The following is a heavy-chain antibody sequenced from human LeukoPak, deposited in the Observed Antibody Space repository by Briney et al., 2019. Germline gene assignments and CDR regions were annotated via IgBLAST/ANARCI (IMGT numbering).Heavy chain of an antibody. CDR3: ASDTPATDY. Sequence: ASVKVSCKVSGYTLTELSIHWVRQAPGQGLEWMGWINPNSGGTNYAQKFQGRVTMTRDTSISTAYMELSRLRSDDTAVYYCASDTPATDYWGQGTLVTVSS. CDR2: INPNSGGT. V-gene: IGHV1-2*02. J-gene: IGHJ4*02. CDR1: GYTLTELS.